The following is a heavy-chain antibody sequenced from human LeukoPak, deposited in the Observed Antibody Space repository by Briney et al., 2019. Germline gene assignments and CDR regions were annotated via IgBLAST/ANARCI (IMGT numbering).Heavy chain of an antibody. CDR2: ISSGSSTI. D-gene: IGHD5-24*01. CDR1: GFTFSSYE. CDR3: ARDLGWQQYDY. V-gene: IGHV3-48*03. Sequence: GGSLRLSCAASGFTFSSYEMNWVRQAPGKGLEWVSYISSGSSTIYYADSVKGRFTISRDNAKNSLYLQMNSLRAEDTAVYYCARDLGWQQYDYWGQGTLVSVSS. J-gene: IGHJ4*02.